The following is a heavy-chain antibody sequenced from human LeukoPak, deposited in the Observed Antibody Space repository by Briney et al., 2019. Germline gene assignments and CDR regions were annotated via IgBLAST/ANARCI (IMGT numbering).Heavy chain of an antibody. CDR2: IYYSGST. V-gene: IGHV4-38-2*01. CDR1: GYSISSGYY. Sequence: SETLSLTCAVSGYSISSGYYWGWIRQPPGKGLEWIGYIYYSGSTYYNPSLKSRVTISVDTSKNQFSLKLSSVTAADTAVYYCARRGYYYDSSGLTGYYMDVWGKGTTVTVSS. J-gene: IGHJ6*03. CDR3: ARRGYYYDSSGLTGYYMDV. D-gene: IGHD3-22*01.